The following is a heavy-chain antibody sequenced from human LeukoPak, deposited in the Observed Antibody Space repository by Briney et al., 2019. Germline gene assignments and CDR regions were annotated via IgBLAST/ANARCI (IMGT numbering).Heavy chain of an antibody. Sequence: GGSLRLSCGASGFTFSSYWMHWVRQAPGKGLVWVSRINNDGSSTSYADSVQGRFTISRDNAKNTLYLQMNSLRAEDTALYYCAKDFHRLGEFDAFDIWGQGTMVTVSS. CDR3: AKDFHRLGEFDAFDI. CDR1: GFTFSSYW. V-gene: IGHV3-74*01. D-gene: IGHD3-16*01. CDR2: INNDGSST. J-gene: IGHJ3*02.